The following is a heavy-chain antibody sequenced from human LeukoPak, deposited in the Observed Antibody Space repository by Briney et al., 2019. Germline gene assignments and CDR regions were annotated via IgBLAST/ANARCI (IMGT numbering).Heavy chain of an antibody. Sequence: SETLSLTCTVSGGSISSGSYYWSWIRQPAGKGLEWIGRIYTSGSTNYNPSLKSRVTMSVDTSKNQFSLKLSSVTAADTAVYYCARATVTTVYFDYWGQGTLVTVSS. J-gene: IGHJ4*02. CDR1: GGSISSGSYY. V-gene: IGHV4-61*02. D-gene: IGHD4-17*01. CDR3: ARATVTTVYFDY. CDR2: IYTSGST.